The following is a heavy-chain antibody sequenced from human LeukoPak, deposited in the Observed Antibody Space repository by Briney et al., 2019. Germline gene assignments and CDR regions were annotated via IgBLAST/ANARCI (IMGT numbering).Heavy chain of an antibody. D-gene: IGHD6-13*01. CDR3: AKEAVGIAAAPNWFDP. CDR1: GFTFSSYA. J-gene: IGHJ5*02. V-gene: IGHV3-23*01. CDR2: ISGSGGST. Sequence: GGSLRLSCAASGFTFSSYAMSWVRQAPGKGLEWVSAISGSGGSTYYADSVKGRFTISRDNSKNTLYLQMKSLRAEDTAVYYCAKEAVGIAAAPNWFDPWGQGTLVTVSS.